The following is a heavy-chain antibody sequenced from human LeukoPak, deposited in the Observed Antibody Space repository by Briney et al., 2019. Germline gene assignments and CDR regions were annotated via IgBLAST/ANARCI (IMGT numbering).Heavy chain of an antibody. Sequence: SETLSLTCAVSGYSIINGYYWAWIRQPPGKGLEWIASIYHSGSTFYNPSLKSRVTISIDTSKNQFSPKLNSVTAADTAVYYCAREGSWDWGQGTLVTVSS. V-gene: IGHV4-38-2*02. D-gene: IGHD6-13*01. CDR2: IYHSGST. CDR3: AREGSWD. J-gene: IGHJ4*02. CDR1: GYSIINGYY.